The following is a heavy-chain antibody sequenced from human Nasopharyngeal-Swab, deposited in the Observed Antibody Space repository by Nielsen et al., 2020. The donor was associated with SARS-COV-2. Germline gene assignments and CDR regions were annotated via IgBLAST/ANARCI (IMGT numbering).Heavy chain of an antibody. CDR2: IYYSGST. J-gene: IGHJ4*02. CDR1: GGSISSYY. Sequence: SETLSLTCTVSGGSISSYYWSWIRQPPGKGLEWIGYIYYSGSTNYNPSLKSRVTISVDTSKNQFSLKLSSVTAADTAVYYCARAREKVGATNYWGQGTLVTVSS. D-gene: IGHD1-26*01. CDR3: ARAREKVGATNY. V-gene: IGHV4-59*01.